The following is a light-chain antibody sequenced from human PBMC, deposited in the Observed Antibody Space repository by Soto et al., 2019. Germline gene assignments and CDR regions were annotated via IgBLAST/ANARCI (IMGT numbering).Light chain of an antibody. V-gene: IGKV1-39*01. J-gene: IGKJ1*01. CDR2: AAS. CDR1: QSISSY. Sequence: DIQMTQSPSSVSASVGDRVTITCRASQSISSYLNWYQQKPGKAPKLLIYAASSLQSGVPSRFSGSGSGTDFTLTISSLQPEDFATYYCQQSYSTTFGQGTKVDIK. CDR3: QQSYSTT.